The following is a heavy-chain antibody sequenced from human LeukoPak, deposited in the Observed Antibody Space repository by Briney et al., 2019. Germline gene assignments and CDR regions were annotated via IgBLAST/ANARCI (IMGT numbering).Heavy chain of an antibody. D-gene: IGHD2/OR15-2a*01. Sequence: GGSLRLSCAASGLNFRSSRMSWIRQAPGKGRERVANINQDGSEKYYVDSVKGRFTISRDNAKNSLYLQMNSLRVEDTAVYYCARPFYSYFDYWGQGTLVVVST. CDR3: ARPFYSYFDY. CDR1: GLNFRSSR. V-gene: IGHV3-7*03. J-gene: IGHJ4*02. CDR2: INQDGSEK.